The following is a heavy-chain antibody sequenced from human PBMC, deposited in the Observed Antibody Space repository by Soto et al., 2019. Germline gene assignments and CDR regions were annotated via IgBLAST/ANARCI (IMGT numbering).Heavy chain of an antibody. D-gene: IGHD1-26*01. V-gene: IGHV3-30-3*01. Sequence: QVQLVESGGGVVQPGRSLRLSCAASGFTFSSYAMHWVRQAPGKGLEWVAVISYDGSNKYYADSVKGRFTISRDNSKNTLDLQMNSLRAEDTAVYYCARDYRAVGAGVDYWGQGTLVTVSS. CDR1: GFTFSSYA. J-gene: IGHJ4*02. CDR3: ARDYRAVGAGVDY. CDR2: ISYDGSNK.